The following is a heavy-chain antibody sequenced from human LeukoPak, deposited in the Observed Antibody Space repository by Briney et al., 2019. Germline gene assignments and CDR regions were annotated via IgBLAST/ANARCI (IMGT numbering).Heavy chain of an antibody. D-gene: IGHD1-20*01. CDR1: GFTFSSYG. V-gene: IGHV3-30*18. CDR3: AKITGSLYNWFDP. CDR2: ISYDGSNK. Sequence: GGSLRLSCAASGFTFSSYGMHWVRQAPGKGLEWVAVISYDGSNKYYADSVKGRFTISRDNSKNTLYLQMNSLRAEDTAVYYCAKITGSLYNWFDPWGQGTLVTVSS. J-gene: IGHJ5*02.